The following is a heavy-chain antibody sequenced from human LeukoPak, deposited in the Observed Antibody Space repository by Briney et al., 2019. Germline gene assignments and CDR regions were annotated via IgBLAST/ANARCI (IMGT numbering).Heavy chain of an antibody. D-gene: IGHD3-10*02. Sequence: SVKVSCKASGGTFSNFALSWVRQAPGHGLEWMGRIIPILGIVKYADNFQGRVSISAENSTGTAYMEVSSLRPDATAVYFCARGNYDRTAFFSYYFDSWGQGTLVTVSS. CDR3: ARGNYDRTAFFSYYFDS. V-gene: IGHV1-69*04. J-gene: IGHJ4*02. CDR1: GGTFSNFA. CDR2: IIPILGIV.